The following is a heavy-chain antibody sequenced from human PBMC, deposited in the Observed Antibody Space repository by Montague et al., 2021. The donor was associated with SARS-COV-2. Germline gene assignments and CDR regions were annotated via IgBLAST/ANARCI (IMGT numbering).Heavy chain of an antibody. CDR2: ISFSASS. CDR3: ASANIGQWYYFDY. V-gene: IGHV4-39*01. J-gene: IGHJ4*02. D-gene: IGHD2/OR15-2a*01. CDR1: GDSISSSRYF. Sequence: SETLSLTCTVSGDSISSSRYFWGCLRQPPGKGLDWVRSISFSASSYYNPSLRSRVTISVDTSKNQISLKLSTVAAADTAVYYCASANIGQWYYFDYWGQGTLVTASS.